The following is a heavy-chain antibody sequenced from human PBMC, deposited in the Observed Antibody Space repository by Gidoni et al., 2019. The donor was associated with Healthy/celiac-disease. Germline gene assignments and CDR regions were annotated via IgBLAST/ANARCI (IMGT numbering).Heavy chain of an antibody. D-gene: IGHD3-22*01. CDR3: ARVFDDDSGGYVSLLFDY. J-gene: IGHJ4*02. V-gene: IGHV4-30-4*01. CDR1: GGSISSGDYY. CDR2: INYSGST. Sequence: QVQLQESGPGLVKPSQTLSLTCTVSGGSISSGDYYWSWIRQPPGKGLEWIGYINYSGSTYYNPSLKSRVTISVDTSKNQFSLKLSSVTAADTAVYYCARVFDDDSGGYVSLLFDYWGQGTLVTVSS.